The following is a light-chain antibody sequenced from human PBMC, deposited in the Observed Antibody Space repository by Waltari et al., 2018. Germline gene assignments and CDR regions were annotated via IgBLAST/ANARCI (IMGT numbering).Light chain of an antibody. V-gene: IGLV4-69*01. Sequence: QLVLTQSPSASASLGASVKLTCTLSSGHSSNVIAWLQQQPEKGPRYLMKVNRYGSHSKGDAIPDRFSGSSSGAERYLTISSLQSEDEADYYCQTGGHGTWVFGGGTKLTVL. J-gene: IGLJ3*02. CDR3: QTGGHGTWV. CDR1: SGHSSNV. CDR2: VNRYGSH.